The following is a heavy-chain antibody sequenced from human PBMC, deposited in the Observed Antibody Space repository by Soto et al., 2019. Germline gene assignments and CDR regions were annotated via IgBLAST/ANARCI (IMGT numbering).Heavy chain of an antibody. CDR1: GGSISRSSHY. Sequence: PSETLSLTCTVSGGSISRSSHYWGWIRQPPGKGLEWIGSIYYGGSTYYNPSLKSRVTISVDTSKNQFSLKVTSVTAADTAVYYCVGADSARPFAYWGQGTLVTVSS. D-gene: IGHD1-26*01. V-gene: IGHV4-39*01. CDR2: IYYGGST. CDR3: VGADSARPFAY. J-gene: IGHJ4*02.